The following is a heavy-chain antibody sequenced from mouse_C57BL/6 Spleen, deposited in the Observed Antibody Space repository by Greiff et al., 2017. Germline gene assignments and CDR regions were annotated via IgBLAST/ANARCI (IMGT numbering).Heavy chain of an antibody. CDR3: ARDSFAY. Sequence: QVQLKESGAELVRPGTSVKVSCKASGYAFTNYLIEWVKQRPGQGLEWIGVINPGSGGTNYNEKFKGKATLTADKSSSTAYMQLSSLTSEDSAVYFCARDSFAYWGQGTLVTVSA. J-gene: IGHJ3*01. V-gene: IGHV1-54*01. CDR1: GYAFTNYL. CDR2: INPGSGGT.